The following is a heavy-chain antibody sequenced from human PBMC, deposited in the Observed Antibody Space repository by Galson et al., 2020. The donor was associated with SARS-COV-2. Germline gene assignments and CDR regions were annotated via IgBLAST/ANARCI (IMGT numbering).Heavy chain of an antibody. J-gene: IGHJ4*02. D-gene: IGHD6-13*01. CDR3: ARGRYSSSWYASRSNFDY. Sequence: SETLSLTCAIYGGSFSGYYWSWIRQPPGKGLEWIGEINHSGSTNYNPSPKSRVTISVDTSKNQFSLKLSSVTAADTAVYYCARGRYSSSWYASRSNFDYWCQGALVTVSS. CDR1: GGSFSGYY. V-gene: IGHV4-34*01. CDR2: INHSGST.